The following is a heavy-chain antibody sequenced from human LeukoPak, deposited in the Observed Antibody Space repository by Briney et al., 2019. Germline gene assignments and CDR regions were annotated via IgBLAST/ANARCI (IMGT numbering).Heavy chain of an antibody. Sequence: SETLSLTCTVSGGATSSSNYYWAWIRQPPGKGLEWIGSIFYSGTTHYNPSLKSRVTISVDTSKNQFSLKLSSVTAADTAVYYCARLSNYGGHSGDGYWGQGTLVTVSS. J-gene: IGHJ4*02. CDR1: GGATSSSNYY. V-gene: IGHV4-39*01. CDR2: IFYSGTT. CDR3: ARLSNYGGHSGDGY. D-gene: IGHD4-23*01.